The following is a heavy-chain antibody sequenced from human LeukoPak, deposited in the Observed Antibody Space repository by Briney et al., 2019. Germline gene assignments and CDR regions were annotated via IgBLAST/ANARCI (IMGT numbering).Heavy chain of an antibody. CDR1: GFTFSSYS. D-gene: IGHD3-3*01. J-gene: IGHJ4*02. CDR2: ISSSSSYI. CDR3: ARPYDFWSGYFDY. V-gene: IGHV3-21*01. Sequence: GGSLRLSCADSGFTFSSYSMNWVRQAPGKGLEWVSSISSSSSYIYYADSVKGRFTISRDNAKNSLYLQMNSLRAEDTAVYYCARPYDFWSGYFDYWGQGTLVTVSS.